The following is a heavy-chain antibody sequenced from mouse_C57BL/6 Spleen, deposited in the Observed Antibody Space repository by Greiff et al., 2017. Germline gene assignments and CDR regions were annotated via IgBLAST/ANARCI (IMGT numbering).Heavy chain of an antibody. J-gene: IGHJ2*01. CDR2: IHPNSGST. V-gene: IGHV1-64*01. CDR3: ARTYYDYYEYYFDY. D-gene: IGHD2-4*01. Sequence: QVQLQQPGAELVKPGASVKLSCKASGYTFTSYWMPWVKQRPGQGLEWIGMIHPNSGSTNYNEKFKSKATLTVDKSSITAYMQLLSLTSEDSAVDYCARTYYDYYEYYFDYWGQGTTLTVSS. CDR1: GYTFTSYW.